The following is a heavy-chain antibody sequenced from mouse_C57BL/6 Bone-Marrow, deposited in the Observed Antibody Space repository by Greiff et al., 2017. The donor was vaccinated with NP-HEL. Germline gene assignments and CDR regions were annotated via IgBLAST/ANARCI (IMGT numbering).Heavy chain of an antibody. CDR1: GFNFKDYY. CDR3: ARPYYDYDLCYAMDY. V-gene: IGHV14-2*01. CDR2: IDPEDGET. D-gene: IGHD2-4*01. J-gene: IGHJ4*01. Sequence: VQLQQSGAELVKPGASVKLSCTASGFNFKDYYMHWVKQRTEQGLEWIGRIDPEDGETNYAPKFQGKATITADTSSNTAYLQLSSLTSEDTAVYYWARPYYDYDLCYAMDYWGQGTSVTVSS.